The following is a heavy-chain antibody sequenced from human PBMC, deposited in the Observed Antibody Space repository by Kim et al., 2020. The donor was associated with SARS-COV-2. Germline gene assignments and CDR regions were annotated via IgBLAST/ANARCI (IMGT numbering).Heavy chain of an antibody. J-gene: IGHJ5*02. V-gene: IGHV4-34*01. CDR3: ARGVITMVRGVIKGVWFDP. D-gene: IGHD3-10*01. Sequence: SRVNISVDTSKNQFSLKLSSVTAADTAVYYCARGVITMVRGVIKGVWFDPWGQGTLVTVSS.